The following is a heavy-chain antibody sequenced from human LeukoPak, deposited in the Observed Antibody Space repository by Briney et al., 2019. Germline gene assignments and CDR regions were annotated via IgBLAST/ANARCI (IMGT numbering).Heavy chain of an antibody. Sequence: QPGGSLRLSCAASGFSFSTYSMNWVRQAPGKGLEWVSYIYRSGTTTCYADSVRGRFTISRDNAKNSLYLQMNSLRDEDTAVYYCARDPHALDYWGQGTLVTVSS. CDR3: ARDPHALDY. CDR1: GFSFSTYS. CDR2: IYRSGTTT. J-gene: IGHJ4*02. V-gene: IGHV3-48*02.